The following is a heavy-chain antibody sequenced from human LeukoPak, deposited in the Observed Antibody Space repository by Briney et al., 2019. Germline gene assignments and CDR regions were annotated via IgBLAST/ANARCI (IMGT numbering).Heavy chain of an antibody. CDR1: EFTFSSYA. CDR3: AKDRSGGKGNWFDP. CDR2: ISGSGGST. Sequence: GGSLRLSCAASEFTFSSYAMSWVRQAPGKGLEWVSAISGSGGSTYYADSVKGRFTISRDNSKNTLYLQMNSLRAEDTAVYYCAKDRSGGKGNWFDPWGQGTLVTVSS. J-gene: IGHJ5*02. V-gene: IGHV3-23*01. D-gene: IGHD2-15*01.